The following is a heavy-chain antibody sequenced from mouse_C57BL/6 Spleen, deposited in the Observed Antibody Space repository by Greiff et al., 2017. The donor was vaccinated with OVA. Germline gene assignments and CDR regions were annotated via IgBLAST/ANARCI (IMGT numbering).Heavy chain of an antibody. V-gene: IGHV5-16*01. CDR3: ARGDYDAMDY. CDR2: INYDGSST. J-gene: IGHJ4*01. Sequence: EVQVVESEGGLVQPGSSMKLSCTASGFTFSDYYMAWVRQVPEKGLEWVANINYDGSSTYYLDSLKNRFIISRDNAKNILYLQMSSLKSEDTATYYCARGDYDAMDYWGQGTSVTVSS. CDR1: GFTFSDYY.